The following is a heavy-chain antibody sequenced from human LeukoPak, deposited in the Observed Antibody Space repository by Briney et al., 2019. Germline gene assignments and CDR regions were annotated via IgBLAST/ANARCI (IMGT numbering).Heavy chain of an antibody. CDR2: ITTSGTST. CDR3: VVHSATSCY. V-gene: IGHV3-48*03. J-gene: IGHJ4*02. CDR1: GFTSSSYE. D-gene: IGHD1-26*01. Sequence: GGSLRLSCATSGFTSSSYEMNWVRQAPGKGLEWISYITTSGTSTYYADSVKGRFTISRDNGKTALSLQMNSLRAEDTAVYYCVVHSATSCYWGQGTLVTVSS.